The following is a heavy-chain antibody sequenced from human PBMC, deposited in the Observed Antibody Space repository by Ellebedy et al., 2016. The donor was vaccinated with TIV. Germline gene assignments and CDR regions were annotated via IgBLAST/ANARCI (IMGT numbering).Heavy chain of an antibody. CDR2: IFYSGST. V-gene: IGHV4-59*12. J-gene: IGHJ4*02. D-gene: IGHD2-21*02. Sequence: MPSETLSLTCTASAGALSGFYWSWVRQPPGKGLEWIGNIFYSGSTNYNPSLKSRVTIALDTSKNQFSLKLSSVTAADTAVYYCSRGVTDQNWGQGILVTVSS. CDR1: AGALSGFY. CDR3: SRGVTDQN.